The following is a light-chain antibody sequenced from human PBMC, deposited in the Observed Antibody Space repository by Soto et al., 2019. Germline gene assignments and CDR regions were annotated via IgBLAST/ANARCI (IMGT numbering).Light chain of an antibody. CDR1: HYITSTY. V-gene: IGKV3-20*01. CDR2: GAS. Sequence: EIVLTQSPATLSLSPVERATVSCRASHYITSTYLAWYQQRPGQSPRLLIYGASTRATGVPDRFSGSGSGTEFTLTISRLEPEDIAVYHCQQFAMTPLTFGPGTKVEI. J-gene: IGKJ3*01. CDR3: QQFAMTPLT.